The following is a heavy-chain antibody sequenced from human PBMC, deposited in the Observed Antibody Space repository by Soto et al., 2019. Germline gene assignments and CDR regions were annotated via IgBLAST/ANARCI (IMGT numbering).Heavy chain of an antibody. CDR3: AKAPGGGRGGFDY. D-gene: IGHD3-10*01. Sequence: EVQLLESGGGLVQPGGSLRLSCAASGFTFSSYAMSWVRQAPGRGLEWVSAISGSGGSTYYADSVKGRFTIPRDNAKNTLYLQMYSLRAEDTAVYYCAKAPGGGRGGFDYWGQGTLVTVSS. CDR2: ISGSGGST. CDR1: GFTFSSYA. J-gene: IGHJ4*02. V-gene: IGHV3-23*01.